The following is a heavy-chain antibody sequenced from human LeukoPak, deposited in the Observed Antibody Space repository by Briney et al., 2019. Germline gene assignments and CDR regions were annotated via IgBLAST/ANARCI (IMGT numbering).Heavy chain of an antibody. CDR3: ARDGDLVVRGTYDY. CDR2: IIPIFGTA. CDR1: GGTFSSYA. Sequence: GASVKVSCKASGGTFSSYAISWVRQAPGQGLEWMGGIIPIFGTANYAQKFQGRVTITADESTSTAYVELSSLRSEDTAVYYCARDGDLVVRGTYDYWGQGTLVTVSS. J-gene: IGHJ4*02. D-gene: IGHD3-10*01. V-gene: IGHV1-69*13.